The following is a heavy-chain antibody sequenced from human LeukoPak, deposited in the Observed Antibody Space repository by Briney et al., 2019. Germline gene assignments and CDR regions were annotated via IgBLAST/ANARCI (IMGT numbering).Heavy chain of an antibody. CDR2: MNPNSGNT. Sequence: ASVKVSCKASGYTFTSYDINWVRQATGQGLEWMGWMNPNSGNTGYAQKIQGRVTMTRNTSISTAYMELSSLRSEDTAVYYCARGRPMVRGVIDYWGQGTLVTVSS. D-gene: IGHD3-10*01. CDR1: GYTFTSYD. CDR3: ARGRPMVRGVIDY. J-gene: IGHJ4*02. V-gene: IGHV1-8*01.